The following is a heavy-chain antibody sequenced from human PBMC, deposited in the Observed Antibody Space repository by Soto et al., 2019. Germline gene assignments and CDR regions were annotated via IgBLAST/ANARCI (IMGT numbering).Heavy chain of an antibody. CDR3: ARSPRYDILTISNYFFRMDV. V-gene: IGHV1-18*01. Sequence: QVQLVQSGAEVKKPGASVKVSCKASGYTFTSYGISWVRQAPGQGLEWMGWISAYNGNTNYAQKLQGRVTMTTDTSTSTAFLELRSLRSDDTAVYYCARSPRYDILTISNYFFRMDVWGQGTTVTVSS. CDR2: ISAYNGNT. J-gene: IGHJ6*02. D-gene: IGHD3-9*01. CDR1: GYTFTSYG.